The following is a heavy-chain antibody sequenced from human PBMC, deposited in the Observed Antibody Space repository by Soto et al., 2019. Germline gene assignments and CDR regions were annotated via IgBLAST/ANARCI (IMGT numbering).Heavy chain of an antibody. CDR2: IWYDGSNK. J-gene: IGHJ4*02. CDR1: GFTFSSYG. CDR3: ARDRDDSSGYYYNGFSY. Sequence: GGSLRLSCAASGFTFSSYGMHWVRQAPGKGLEWVAVIWYDGSNKYYADSVKGRFTISRDNSKNTLYLQMNSLRAEDTAVYYCARDRDDSSGYYYNGFSYWGQGTLVTVSS. V-gene: IGHV3-33*01. D-gene: IGHD3-22*01.